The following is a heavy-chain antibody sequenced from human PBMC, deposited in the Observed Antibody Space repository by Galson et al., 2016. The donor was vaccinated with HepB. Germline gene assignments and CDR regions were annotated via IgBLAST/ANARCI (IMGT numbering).Heavy chain of an antibody. CDR2: ISHDGSNT. CDR1: GFTFNTYG. V-gene: IGHV3-30*18. D-gene: IGHD6-19*01. CDR3: AKDGVAPAIAVPGTGGNWFDH. J-gene: IGHJ5*02. Sequence: SLRLSCAASGFTFNTYGMHWVRQAPGKGLDRVAVISHDGSNTYYADSVKGRFTISRDNSKNTLYLQMNSLRAEDTAVYYCAKDGVAPAIAVPGTGGNWFDHWGQGTLVTVSS.